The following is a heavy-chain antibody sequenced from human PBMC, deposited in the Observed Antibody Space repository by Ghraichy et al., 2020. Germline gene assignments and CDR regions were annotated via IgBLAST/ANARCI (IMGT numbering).Heavy chain of an antibody. Sequence: SQTLSLTCTVSGGSINSNDYYWGWIRQPPGKGLEWIGSVYYSGSTYYNPSLKSRVAISVDTSKNQFSLKLSSVTAADTALYYCARRGNFDLWTAYNYWGQGTLVTVSS. CDR1: GGSINSNDYY. J-gene: IGHJ4*02. D-gene: IGHD3/OR15-3a*01. V-gene: IGHV4-39*01. CDR2: VYYSGST. CDR3: ARRGNFDLWTAYNY.